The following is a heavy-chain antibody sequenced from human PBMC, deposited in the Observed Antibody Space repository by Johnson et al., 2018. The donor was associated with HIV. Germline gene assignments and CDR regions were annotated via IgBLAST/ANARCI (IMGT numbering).Heavy chain of an antibody. CDR3: GLLGLCWAM. CDR2: IYSGGLT. J-gene: IGHJ1*01. CDR1: GFTFSSYD. D-gene: IGHD3-10*02. V-gene: IGHV3-66*02. Sequence: VQLVESGGGLVQPGGSLRLSCAASGFTFSSYDMHWVRQATGKGLEWVSVIYSGGLTYYAQSVKGRFTISRDNSKNTLYLQMNSLRGDDTGHNVRGLLGLCWAMWG.